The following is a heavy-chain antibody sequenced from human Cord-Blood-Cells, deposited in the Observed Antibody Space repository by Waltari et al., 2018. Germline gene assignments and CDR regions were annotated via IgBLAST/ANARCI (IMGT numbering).Heavy chain of an antibody. J-gene: IGHJ4*02. V-gene: IGHV4-34*01. Sequence: VQLQQWGAGLLKPSETLSLTCAVYGGSFSGYYWSWIRQPPGKGLEWIGEINHSGSTNYNPSLKSRVTISVDTSKNQFSLKLSSVTAADTAVYYCARGDKSGLDYWGQGTLVTVSS. CDR3: ARGDKSGLDY. CDR1: GGSFSGYY. CDR2: INHSGST.